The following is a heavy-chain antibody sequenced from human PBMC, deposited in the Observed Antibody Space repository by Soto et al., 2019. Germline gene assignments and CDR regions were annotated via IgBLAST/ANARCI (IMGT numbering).Heavy chain of an antibody. D-gene: IGHD3-9*01. CDR1: GVSISSYY. Sequence: ETLSLTCTVSGVSISSYYWRWIRQPPGKGLEWIGYNYYSGSTNYNPSLKSRVSLSVDTSKNQFSLKLSSVTAADMAVFYCASSSKTGYLSVPGFDPWGQGTLVTVSS. V-gene: IGHV4-59*01. CDR3: ASSSKTGYLSVPGFDP. J-gene: IGHJ5*02. CDR2: NYYSGST.